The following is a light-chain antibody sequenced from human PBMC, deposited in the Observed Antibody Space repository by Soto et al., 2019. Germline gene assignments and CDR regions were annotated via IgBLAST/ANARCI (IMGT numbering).Light chain of an antibody. Sequence: QSALTQPASVSGSPGQSITISCTGTSSDVGGYNYVSWYQQHPGKAPKLTIYEVSNRPSGVSNRFSGSKSGNTASLTISGLQAEDEADYYCSSYTRSSTLYVFGTGTKLTVL. CDR3: SSYTRSSTLYV. V-gene: IGLV2-14*01. CDR1: SSDVGGYNY. J-gene: IGLJ1*01. CDR2: EVS.